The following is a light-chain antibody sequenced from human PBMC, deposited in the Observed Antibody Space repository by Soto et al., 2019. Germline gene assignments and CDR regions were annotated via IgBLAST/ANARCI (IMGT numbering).Light chain of an antibody. V-gene: IGKV3-11*01. CDR3: QQRHNWPRT. CDR1: QRVSKY. J-gene: IGKJ1*01. CDR2: NAS. Sequence: EIVLTQSPSTLSLSPGPWSTLSCRASQRVSKYLAWYQQKPGQAPRIIIYNASNRATGIPVRFSGSGSGTDFNLTISSLETEDFAVYYCQQRHNWPRTFGQGTKVDIK.